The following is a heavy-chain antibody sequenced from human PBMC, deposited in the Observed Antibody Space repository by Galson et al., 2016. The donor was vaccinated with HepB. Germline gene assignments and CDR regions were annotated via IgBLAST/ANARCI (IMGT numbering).Heavy chain of an antibody. CDR2: IYSGGTT. CDR3: GREHCSGGSCYLDY. Sequence: SLRLSCAASGFSVSSKYMSWVRQAPGKGLEWVSSIYSGGTTYYADSVRGRFTISRDNAKNTVCLQMNSLRAEDTAVYYCGREHCSGGSCYLDYWGQGTLVTVSS. J-gene: IGHJ4*02. CDR1: GFSVSSKY. D-gene: IGHD2-15*01. V-gene: IGHV3-53*01.